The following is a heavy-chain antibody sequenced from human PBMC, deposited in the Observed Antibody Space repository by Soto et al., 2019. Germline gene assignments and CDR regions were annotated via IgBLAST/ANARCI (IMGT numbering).Heavy chain of an antibody. CDR2: ISVSGSTM. CDR3: AREHTYDAVDI. CDR1: GFTFSSYE. V-gene: IGHV3-48*03. J-gene: IGHJ3*02. Sequence: EMQLVESGGGLVQPGGSLRLSCAASGFTFSSYEMNWVRQAPGKGLEWVSSISVSGSTMYYADSVKGRFTISRDNAKNSLYLQMNSLRAEDTAVYYCAREHTYDAVDIWGQGTMVTVSS.